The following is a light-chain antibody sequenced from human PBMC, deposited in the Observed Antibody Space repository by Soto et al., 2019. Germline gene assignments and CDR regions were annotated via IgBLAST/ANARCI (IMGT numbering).Light chain of an antibody. Sequence: QSALTQPASVSASPGQSITISCIGSYSDVGGYKHVAWYQQYPGKAPKLIIYDATSRPSGISSRFSGSKSGNTASLTISGLEADDEADYYCSSYTSSTTLYVFGTGTK. CDR3: SSYTSSTTLYV. J-gene: IGLJ1*01. V-gene: IGLV2-14*01. CDR1: YSDVGGYKH. CDR2: DAT.